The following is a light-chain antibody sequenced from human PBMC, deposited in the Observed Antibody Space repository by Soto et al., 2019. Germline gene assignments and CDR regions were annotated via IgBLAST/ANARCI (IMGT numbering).Light chain of an antibody. Sequence: QSVLTQPPSGSGTPGQRVTISCSGSSSNIGSNTVNWYQQLPGTAPKLLIYSNNQRPSGVPDRFSGSKSGTSASLAISGLQSEDEADYYCAAWDDSLNGVVFGGGTKVT. V-gene: IGLV1-44*01. CDR2: SNN. J-gene: IGLJ2*01. CDR1: SSNIGSNT. CDR3: AAWDDSLNGVV.